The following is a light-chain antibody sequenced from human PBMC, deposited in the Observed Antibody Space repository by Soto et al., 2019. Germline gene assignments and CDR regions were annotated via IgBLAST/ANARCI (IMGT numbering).Light chain of an antibody. Sequence: DIVMTQSPLSLSVTPGVPAFITCRSSQSLLHTSGDNYLDRYLQKPGQSPQLLIYLGSNRASGVPDRFSGSGSGTDFTLQISRVEAEDVGVYYCMQALQTPLTFGGGTKVDI. CDR3: MQALQTPLT. J-gene: IGKJ4*01. V-gene: IGKV2-28*01. CDR1: QSLLHTSGDNY. CDR2: LGS.